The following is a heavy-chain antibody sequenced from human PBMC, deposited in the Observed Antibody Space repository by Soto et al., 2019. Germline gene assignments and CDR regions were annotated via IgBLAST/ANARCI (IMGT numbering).Heavy chain of an antibody. CDR1: GYTFTGYY. D-gene: IGHD6-13*01. V-gene: IGHV1-2*04. CDR2: INPNSGGT. Sequence: GASVKLSCKASGYTFTGYYMHWVRQAPGQGLEWMGWINPNSGGTNYAQKFQGWVTMTRDTSISTAYMELSRLRSDDTAVYYCAIEARDGYIFQLVLSFAYWAQGTLVTVSS. J-gene: IGHJ4*02. CDR3: AIEARDGYIFQLVLSFAY.